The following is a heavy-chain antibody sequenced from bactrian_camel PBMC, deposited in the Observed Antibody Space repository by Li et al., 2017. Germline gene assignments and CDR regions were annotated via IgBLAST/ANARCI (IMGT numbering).Heavy chain of an antibody. J-gene: IGHJ4*01. CDR2: FASARGSA. CDR3: AARSESVFTGTCPGTGYNY. CDR1: GNTARRSC. V-gene: IGHV3S1*01. Sequence: VQLVESGGGSVQVGGSLRLTCAVSGNTARRSCMAWFRQAPGKEREWVAIFASARGSARYATSVQGRFTISKDKAKNTLYLHMSSMKPEDTAMYYCAARSESVFTGTCPGTGYNYWGQGTQVTVS. D-gene: IGHD3*01.